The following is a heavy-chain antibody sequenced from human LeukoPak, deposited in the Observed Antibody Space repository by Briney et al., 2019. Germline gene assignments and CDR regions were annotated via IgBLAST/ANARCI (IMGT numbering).Heavy chain of an antibody. J-gene: IGHJ4*02. V-gene: IGHV1-2*06. Sequence: ASVKVSCKASGYTFTDYHIHWVRQAPGRGLEWMGRINPNSGDTNYAQMFQGRVTMTRDTSIRTAYMELSRLRSDDTAVYYCARVSSGWHGFNYWGQGTLVTVSS. D-gene: IGHD6-19*01. CDR1: GYTFTDYH. CDR3: ARVSSGWHGFNY. CDR2: INPNSGDT.